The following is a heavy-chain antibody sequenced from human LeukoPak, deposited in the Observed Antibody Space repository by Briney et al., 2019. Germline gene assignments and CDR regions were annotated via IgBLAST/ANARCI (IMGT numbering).Heavy chain of an antibody. Sequence: ASVKVSCKVSGYTLTELSMHWVRQAPGKGLEWMGGFDPEDGETIYAQKFQGRVTMTEDTSTDTAYMELSSLRSEDTAVYYCATDLGFGELPRSRYYFDYWGQGTLVTVSS. CDR3: ATDLGFGELPRSRYYFDY. V-gene: IGHV1-24*01. D-gene: IGHD3-10*01. CDR1: GYTLTELS. J-gene: IGHJ4*02. CDR2: FDPEDGET.